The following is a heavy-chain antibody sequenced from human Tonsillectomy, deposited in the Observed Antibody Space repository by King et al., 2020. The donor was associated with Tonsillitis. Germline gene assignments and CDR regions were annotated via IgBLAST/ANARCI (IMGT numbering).Heavy chain of an antibody. CDR2: IKPDGSDK. V-gene: IGHV3-7*04. CDR3: VRGNWGDY. CDR1: GFTFSTYW. J-gene: IGHJ4*02. D-gene: IGHD7-27*01. Sequence: VQLVESGGGLVQPGGSLRVSCAASGFTFSTYWMIWVRQVPGKGLEWVANIKPDGSDKYYVDSVKGRFTISRDNTNNSLYLEMNRLRAEDTAVYYCVRGNWGDYWGQGALVTVSS.